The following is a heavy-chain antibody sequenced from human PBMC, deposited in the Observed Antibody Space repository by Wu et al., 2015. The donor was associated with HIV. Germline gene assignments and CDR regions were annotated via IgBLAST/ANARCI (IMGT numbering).Heavy chain of an antibody. D-gene: IGHD5-12*01. J-gene: IGHJ6*02. CDR3: ARNTGAVATSLYSLGV. CDR2: MNPNSGNT. CDR1: GNTFNA. V-gene: IGHV1-8*01. Sequence: QVHLVQSGAEVKKPGSSVKISCKASGNTFNAVNWVRQATGQGPEWMGWMNPNSGNTGYAQNFQGRVTMTRNISISTAYMELRSLRSEDTAVYYCARNTGAVATSLYSLGVWGQGTTVTVSS.